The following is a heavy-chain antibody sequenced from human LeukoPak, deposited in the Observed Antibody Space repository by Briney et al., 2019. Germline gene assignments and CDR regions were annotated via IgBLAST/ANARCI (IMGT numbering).Heavy chain of an antibody. J-gene: IGHJ4*02. CDR1: GGTFSSYA. CDR2: IIPIFGTA. Sequence: SVKVSCKASGGTFSSYAISWVRQAPGQGLEWMGGIIPIFGTANYAQKFQGRVTITTDESTSTAYLELSSLRSEDTAVYYCARGWYLEYYFDYWGQGTLVTVSS. D-gene: IGHD2-15*01. V-gene: IGHV1-69*05. CDR3: ARGWYLEYYFDY.